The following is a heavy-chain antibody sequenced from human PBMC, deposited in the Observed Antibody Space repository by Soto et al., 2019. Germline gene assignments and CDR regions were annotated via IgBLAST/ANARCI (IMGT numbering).Heavy chain of an antibody. CDR3: AKGVVTADKYLEFDS. D-gene: IGHD2-2*01. CDR2: LSGSGGTT. V-gene: IGHV3-23*01. J-gene: IGHJ4*02. CDR1: GCTFSSYS. Sequence: PVVSLILSCSASGCTFSSYSFSWVRQAPVKGLEWVSALSGSGGTTYYTDSVKGRFTISRDNSKNTLYLQMNSLRAEDTAVYFCAKGVVTADKYLEFDSWGQGTLVTVSS.